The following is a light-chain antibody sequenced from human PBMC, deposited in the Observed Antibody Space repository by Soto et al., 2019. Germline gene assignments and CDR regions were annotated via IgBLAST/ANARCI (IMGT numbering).Light chain of an antibody. CDR2: AAS. V-gene: IGKV1-27*01. J-gene: IGKJ1*01. CDR3: QNYNSAPRT. CDR1: QDITLY. Sequence: DIRMTQSPSSLSASVGDRVTITCRASQDITLYLALYQQKAGKPPNPLIYAASTTQSGVPSRFSGSGSGTDFTLTISSLQPEDVATYYCQNYNSAPRTFGQGTKVDI.